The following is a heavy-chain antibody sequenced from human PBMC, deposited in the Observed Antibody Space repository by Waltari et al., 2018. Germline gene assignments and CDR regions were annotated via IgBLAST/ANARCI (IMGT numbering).Heavy chain of an antibody. CDR3: ARIRIGSSCFDP. Sequence: QVQLQESGPGLVKPSQTLSLTCTVSGTSISSGGYYWSWIRQHPGKGLEWIGYISYSGGTYYNPSLNRRLTISVDASENQFSLKLSSVTAADTALYYCARIRIGSSCFDPWGQGTLVTVSS. V-gene: IGHV4-31*03. CDR2: ISYSGGT. CDR1: GTSISSGGYY. J-gene: IGHJ5*02. D-gene: IGHD6-13*01.